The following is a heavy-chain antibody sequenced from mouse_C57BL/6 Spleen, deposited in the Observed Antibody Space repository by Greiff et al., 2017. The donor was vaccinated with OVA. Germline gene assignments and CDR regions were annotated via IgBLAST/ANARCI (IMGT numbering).Heavy chain of an antibody. V-gene: IGHV1-69*01. Sequence: QVQLQQPGAELVMPGASVKLSCKASGYTFTSYWMHWVKQRPGQGLEWIGEIDPSDSYTNYNQKFKGKSTLTVDKSSSTAYMQLSSLTSEDSAVYYCASSGTTVFDYWGKGTTLTVSS. D-gene: IGHD1-1*01. CDR2: IDPSDSYT. CDR1: GYTFTSYW. CDR3: ASSGTTVFDY. J-gene: IGHJ2*01.